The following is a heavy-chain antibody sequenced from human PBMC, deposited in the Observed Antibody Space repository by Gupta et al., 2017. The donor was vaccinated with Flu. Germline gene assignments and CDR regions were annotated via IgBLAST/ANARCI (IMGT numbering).Heavy chain of an antibody. CDR2: INYSGNT. J-gene: IGHJ4*02. CDR3: ARMYYYDSSGYYADY. CDR1: GGSISGSY. V-gene: IGHV4-59*01. D-gene: IGHD3-22*01. Sequence: QVQLQESGPGLVTPSETLSVTCTVSGGSISGSYWSWIRQPPGKGLEWIGYINYSGNTRYNPSVKSRVSISVDTSKNQFSLTLNSVTAADTAVYYCARMYYYDSSGYYADYWGQGTLVTVSS.